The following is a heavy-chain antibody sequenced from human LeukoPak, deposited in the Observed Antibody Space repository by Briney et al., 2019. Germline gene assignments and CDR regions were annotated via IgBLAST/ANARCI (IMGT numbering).Heavy chain of an antibody. J-gene: IGHJ4*02. Sequence: PSETLSLTCAVSGYSISSGYYWGWIRQPPGKGLEWIGSIYTSGSTNYNPSLKSRVTISVDTSKNQFSLKLSSVTAADTAVYYCARDQESYLAFDYWGQGTLVTVSS. CDR1: GYSISSGYY. V-gene: IGHV4-38-2*02. CDR2: IYTSGST. D-gene: IGHD1-26*01. CDR3: ARDQESYLAFDY.